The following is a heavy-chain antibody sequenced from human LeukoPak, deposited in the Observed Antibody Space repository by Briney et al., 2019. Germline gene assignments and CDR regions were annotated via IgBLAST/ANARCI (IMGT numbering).Heavy chain of an antibody. Sequence: SETLSLTCTVSGGPISSYYWSWIRQPPGKGLEWIGYVFYSGTTNYNPSLKSRVTISVDTSKNQFSLKLSSVTAADTAVYYCARAGSYQLLFNYWGQGTLVTVSS. CDR1: GGPISSYY. J-gene: IGHJ4*02. V-gene: IGHV4-59*08. CDR3: ARAGSYQLLFNY. CDR2: VFYSGTT. D-gene: IGHD2-2*01.